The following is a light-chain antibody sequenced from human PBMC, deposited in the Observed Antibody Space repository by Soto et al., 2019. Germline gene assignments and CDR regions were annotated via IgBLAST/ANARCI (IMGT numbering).Light chain of an antibody. CDR1: SSDVGSYNL. J-gene: IGLJ1*01. CDR3: CSYAGTNTFV. CDR2: EGN. V-gene: IGLV2-23*01. Sequence: QSALTQPASVSGSPGQSITISCTGSSSDVGSYNLVSSYQQHPGKAPKLMIYEGNKRPSGVSNRFSGSKSANTASLTISGLQTEDEADYYCCSYAGTNTFVFGTGTKLTVL.